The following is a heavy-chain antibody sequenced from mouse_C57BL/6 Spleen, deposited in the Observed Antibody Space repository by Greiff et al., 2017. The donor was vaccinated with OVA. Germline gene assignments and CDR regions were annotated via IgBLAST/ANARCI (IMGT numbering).Heavy chain of an antibody. D-gene: IGHD4-1*01. V-gene: IGHV1-54*01. J-gene: IGHJ1*03. CDR2: INPGSGGT. CDR3: ARSLTGTGWYFDV. CDR1: GYAFTNYL. Sequence: QVQLQQSGAELVRPGTSVKVSCKASGYAFTNYLIEWVKQRPGQGLEWIGVINPGSGGTNYNEKFKGKATLTADKSSSTAYMQLSSLTSEDSAVYCCARSLTGTGWYFDVWGTGTTVTVSS.